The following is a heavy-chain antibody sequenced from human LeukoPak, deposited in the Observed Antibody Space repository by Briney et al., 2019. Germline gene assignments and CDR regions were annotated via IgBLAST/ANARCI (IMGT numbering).Heavy chain of an antibody. Sequence: GGSLRLSCVGSGLNFNTYDLTWVRQAPGKGLEWVALFGTRHTHIFYADSVEGRFAISRDNSKNTVYLQMNSLRAEDTAVYYCARDPGSGDYWGQGTLVTVSS. CDR1: GLNFNTYD. CDR3: ARDPGSGDY. J-gene: IGHJ4*02. V-gene: IGHV3-23*01. CDR2: FGTRHTHI. D-gene: IGHD2-15*01.